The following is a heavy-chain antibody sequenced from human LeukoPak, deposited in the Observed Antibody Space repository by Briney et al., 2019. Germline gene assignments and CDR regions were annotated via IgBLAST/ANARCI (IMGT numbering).Heavy chain of an antibody. J-gene: IGHJ4*02. CDR1: GYTFTGYY. Sequence: GASVKVSCKASGYTFTGYYMHWVRQAPGQGLEWMGWINPNSGGTNYAQKFQGRVTMTRDTSISTAYMELSRLRSDDTAVYYCARAPPYSGSYRFDYWGREPWSPSPQ. CDR3: ARAPPYSGSYRFDY. CDR2: INPNSGGT. V-gene: IGHV1-2*02. D-gene: IGHD1-26*01.